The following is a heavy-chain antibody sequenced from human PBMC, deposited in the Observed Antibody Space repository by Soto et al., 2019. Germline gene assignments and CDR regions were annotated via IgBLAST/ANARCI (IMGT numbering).Heavy chain of an antibody. V-gene: IGHV4-30-4*01. CDR3: VAGKKRVATLDX. D-gene: IGHD3-10*01. Sequence: SETLSLTCTVSGDSISSDDYYWSWIRQPPGKGLEGFGYIYYRGSTYYNPSLKSRVTISVDTSKNQVSLKLNSVTAADTAVYYFVAGKKRVATLDXWGQGTLVTVSX. CDR2: IYYRGST. J-gene: IGHJ4*02. CDR1: GDSISSDDYY.